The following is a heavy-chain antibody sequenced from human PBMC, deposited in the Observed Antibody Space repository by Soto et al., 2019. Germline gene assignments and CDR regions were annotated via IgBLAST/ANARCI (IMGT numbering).Heavy chain of an antibody. CDR2: IYYSGST. CDR1: GGSISSGGYS. V-gene: IGHV4-61*08. Sequence: PSETLSLTCAVSGGSISSGGYSWSWIRQPPGKGLEWIGYIYYSGSTNYNPSLKSRVTISVDTSKNQFSLKLSSVTAADTAVYYCASASLRGYYGMDVWGQGTTVTVSS. J-gene: IGHJ6*02. CDR3: ASASLRGYYGMDV.